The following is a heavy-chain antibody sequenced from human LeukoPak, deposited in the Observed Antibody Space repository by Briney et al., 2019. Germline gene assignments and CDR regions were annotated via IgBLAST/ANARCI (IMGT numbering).Heavy chain of an antibody. CDR2: IYYSGST. V-gene: IGHV4-39*07. Sequence: PSETLSLTCTVSDGSISSSSYYWGWIRQPPGKGLEWIGSIYYSGSTYYNPSLKSRVTISVDTSKNQFSLKLSSVTAADTAVYYCASGTTVTTVEYFQHWGQGTLVTVSS. CDR1: DGSISSSSYY. J-gene: IGHJ1*01. D-gene: IGHD4-17*01. CDR3: ASGTTVTTVEYFQH.